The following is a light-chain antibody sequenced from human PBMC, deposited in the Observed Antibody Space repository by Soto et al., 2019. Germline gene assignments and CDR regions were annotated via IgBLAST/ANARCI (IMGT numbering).Light chain of an antibody. V-gene: IGLV1-40*01. J-gene: IGLJ2*01. CDR2: GNS. CDR1: SSNIGGTNY. Sequence: QSVLTQPPSASGTPGQRVFISCSGSSSNIGGTNYAYWYQQLPGTAPKLLIYGNSNRPSGVPDRFSGSKSGTSASLAITGLQAEDEADYYCQSYDSSLSGYVVFGGGTKLTVL. CDR3: QSYDSSLSGYVV.